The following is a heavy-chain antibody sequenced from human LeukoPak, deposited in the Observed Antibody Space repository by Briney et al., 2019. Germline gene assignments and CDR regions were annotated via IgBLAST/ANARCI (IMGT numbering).Heavy chain of an antibody. D-gene: IGHD3-22*01. Sequence: GGSLRLSCAASGFTFSSCGMHWVRQAPGKGLEWVAVISYDGSNRYYADSVKGRFTISRDNSKNTLYLQMNSLRAEDTAVYYCAKAPRPGYYYDSSGYFDYWGQGTLVTVSS. J-gene: IGHJ4*02. CDR1: GFTFSSCG. V-gene: IGHV3-30*18. CDR2: ISYDGSNR. CDR3: AKAPRPGYYYDSSGYFDY.